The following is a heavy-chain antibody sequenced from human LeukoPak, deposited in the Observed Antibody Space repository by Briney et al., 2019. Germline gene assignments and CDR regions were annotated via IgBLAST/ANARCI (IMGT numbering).Heavy chain of an antibody. D-gene: IGHD3-22*01. J-gene: IGHJ4*02. V-gene: IGHV4-4*07. CDR3: AREVWLLRHFDY. Sequence: PSETLSLSCTASGVSISSYYWSWIRQPAGKGLEWIGRIYTSGSTNYNPSLKSRVTMSVDTSKNQLSLQMSSLTAADTAVYYCAREVWLLRHFDYWGQGTLVTVSS. CDR1: GVSISSYY. CDR2: IYTSGST.